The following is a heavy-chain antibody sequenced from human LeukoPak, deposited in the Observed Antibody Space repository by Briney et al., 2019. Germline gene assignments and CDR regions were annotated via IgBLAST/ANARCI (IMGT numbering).Heavy chain of an antibody. V-gene: IGHV4-34*01. J-gene: IGHJ4*02. CDR1: GGSFSGYY. CDR2: INHSGST. CDR3: ARRWLQLRNFDY. D-gene: IGHD5-24*01. Sequence: SETLSLTCAVYGGSFSGYYWSWIRQPPGKGLEWIGEINHSGSTNYNPSLKSRVTISVDTSKNQFSLKLSAVTAADTAVYYCARRWLQLRNFDYWGQGTLVTVSS.